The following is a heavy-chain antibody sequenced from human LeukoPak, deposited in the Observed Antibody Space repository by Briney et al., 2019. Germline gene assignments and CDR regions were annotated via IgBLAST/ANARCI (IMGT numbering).Heavy chain of an antibody. V-gene: IGHV1-2*06. CDR1: GYTFTGYY. J-gene: IGHJ4*02. CDR2: INPNSGGT. D-gene: IGHD2-8*01. Sequence: ASVKVSCKASGYTFTGYYMHWVRQAPGQGLEWMGRINPNSGGTNYAQKFQGRVTMTRDTSISTAYMELSRPRSDDTAVYYCAVILTNMCYFDYWGQGTLVTVSS. CDR3: AVILTNMCYFDY.